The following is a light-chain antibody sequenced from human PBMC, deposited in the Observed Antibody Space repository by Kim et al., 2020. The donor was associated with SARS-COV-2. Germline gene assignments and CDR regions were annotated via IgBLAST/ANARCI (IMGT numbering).Light chain of an antibody. J-gene: IGLJ3*02. V-gene: IGLV3-21*04. CDR2: YDS. CDR3: QVWDSSSDHPV. CDR1: NIGSKS. Sequence: APGKPAWITCGENNIGSKSVHWYQQKPGQAPVLVIYYDSDRPSGIPERFSGSNSGNTATLTISRVEAGDEADYYCQVWDSSSDHPVFGGGTQLTVL.